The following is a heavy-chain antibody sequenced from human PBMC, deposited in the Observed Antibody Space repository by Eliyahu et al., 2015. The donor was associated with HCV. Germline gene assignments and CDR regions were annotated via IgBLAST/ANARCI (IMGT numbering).Heavy chain of an antibody. V-gene: IGHV3-33*01. D-gene: IGHD2-2*02. J-gene: IGHJ6*02. Sequence: QVQLVXSGGGVVQPGRSLRXXCAAXXFTFQTSGKGWEWVAVIWYDGSXKYYADSVKGRFTISRDNSKNTLYLQMNSLRAEDTAVYYCARVGGYCSSTSCYIDYYGMDVWGQGTTVTVSS. CDR2: IWYDGSXK. CDR3: ARVGGYCSSTSCYIDYYGMDV. CDR1: XFTF.